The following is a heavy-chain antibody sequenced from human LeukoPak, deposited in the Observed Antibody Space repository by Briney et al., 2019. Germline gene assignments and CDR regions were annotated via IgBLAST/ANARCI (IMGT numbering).Heavy chain of an antibody. CDR3: ARKGYQLLWVFDY. CDR2: ISGSGGST. CDR1: GFTFSSYA. Sequence: GSLRLSCAASGFTFSSYAMSWVRQAPGKGLEWVSAISGSGGSTYYADSVKGRFTISRDNSKNTLYLQMNSLRAEDTAVYYCARKGYQLLWVFDYWGQGTLVTVSS. J-gene: IGHJ4*02. D-gene: IGHD2-2*01. V-gene: IGHV3-23*01.